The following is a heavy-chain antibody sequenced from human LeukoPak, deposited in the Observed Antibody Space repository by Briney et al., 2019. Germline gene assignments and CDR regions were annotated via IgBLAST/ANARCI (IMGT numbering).Heavy chain of an antibody. Sequence: PGGSLRLSCAASGFTVSSNYMSWVRQAPGKGLEWVSVIYSGGSTYYADSVKGRFTISRDNSKNTVYLQMNSLGADDTAVYYCARARHFDYWGQGTLVTVSS. V-gene: IGHV3-53*01. J-gene: IGHJ4*02. CDR2: IYSGGST. CDR3: ARARHFDY. CDR1: GFTVSSNY. D-gene: IGHD1-1*01.